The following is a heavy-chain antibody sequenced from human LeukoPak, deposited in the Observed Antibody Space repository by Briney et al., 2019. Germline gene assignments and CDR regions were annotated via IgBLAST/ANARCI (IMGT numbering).Heavy chain of an antibody. V-gene: IGHV3-11*01. Sequence: GGSLILSCAASGFTLSYYYMSWVRQAPGKGLEWVSYSSSSGSIMSYADSVKGRFAISRDNAKNSLYLQTNSLRAEDTAVYYCARRRDFIDYWGKGTLVTVS. J-gene: IGHJ4*02. CDR1: GFTLSYYY. CDR3: ARRRDFIDY. D-gene: IGHD3/OR15-3a*01. CDR2: SSSSGSIM.